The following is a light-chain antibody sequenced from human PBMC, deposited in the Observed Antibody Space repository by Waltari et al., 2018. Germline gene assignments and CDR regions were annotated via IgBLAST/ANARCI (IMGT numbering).Light chain of an antibody. Sequence: SYDLTQPPSVSVSPGQTASITCSGDKLGDKYASWYQQKPGQSPVLVIYQDTKRPSGIPERFSGSNSGNTATLTISGTQAMDEADYYCQAWDSPSRVFGGGTKLTVL. CDR1: KLGDKY. CDR3: QAWDSPSRV. V-gene: IGLV3-1*01. CDR2: QDT. J-gene: IGLJ2*01.